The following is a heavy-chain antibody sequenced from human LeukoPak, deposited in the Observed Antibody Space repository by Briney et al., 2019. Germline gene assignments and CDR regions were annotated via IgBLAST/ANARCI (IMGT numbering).Heavy chain of an antibody. Sequence: GSLRLSCTAPGFTFSSYAMSWVRQAPGKGLEWVSAISGSGGSTYYADSVKGRFTISRDNSKNTLYLQMNSLRAEDTAVYYCATRPPSYGSGSSRYFDYWGQGTLVTVSS. V-gene: IGHV3-23*01. D-gene: IGHD3-10*01. CDR2: ISGSGGST. CDR3: ATRPPSYGSGSSRYFDY. J-gene: IGHJ4*02. CDR1: GFTFSSYA.